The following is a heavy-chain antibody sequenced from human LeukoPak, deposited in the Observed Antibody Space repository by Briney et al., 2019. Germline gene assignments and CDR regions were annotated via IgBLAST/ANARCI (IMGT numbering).Heavy chain of an antibody. CDR2: IYYSGST. J-gene: IGHJ5*02. D-gene: IGHD1-26*01. Sequence: SETLSLTCTVSGSSISSYYWSWIRQPPGKGPEWIGYIYYSGSTNYNPSLKSRVTISVDTSKNQFSLKLSSVTAADTAVYYCARHMELRGWFDPWGQGTLVTVSS. CDR3: ARHMELRGWFDP. CDR1: GSSISSYY. V-gene: IGHV4-59*08.